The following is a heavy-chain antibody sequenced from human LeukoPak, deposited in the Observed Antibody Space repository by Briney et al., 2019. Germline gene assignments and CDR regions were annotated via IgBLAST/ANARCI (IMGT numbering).Heavy chain of an antibody. Sequence: ASVKVSCKASGYTFTSYGISWVRQAPGQGLEWMGWINPNSGGTNYAQKFQGRVTMTRDTSISTAYMELSRLRSDDTAVYYCARAPHLFDYWGQGTLVTVSS. V-gene: IGHV1-2*02. CDR1: GYTFTSYG. J-gene: IGHJ4*02. CDR2: INPNSGGT. CDR3: ARAPHLFDY.